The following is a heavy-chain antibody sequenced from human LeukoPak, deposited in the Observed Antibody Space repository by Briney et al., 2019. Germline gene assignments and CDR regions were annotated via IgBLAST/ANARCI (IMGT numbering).Heavy chain of an antibody. CDR3: ARGGHMITFGGVIVIPGRGLDY. CDR2: INHSGST. CDR1: GGSISSYY. V-gene: IGHV4-34*01. D-gene: IGHD3-16*02. J-gene: IGHJ4*02. Sequence: SETLSLTCTVSGGSISSYYWSWIRQPPGKGLEWIGEINHSGSTNYNPSLKSRVTVSVDTSKNQFSLKLSSVTAADTAVYYCARGGHMITFGGVIVIPGRGLDYWGQGTLVTVSS.